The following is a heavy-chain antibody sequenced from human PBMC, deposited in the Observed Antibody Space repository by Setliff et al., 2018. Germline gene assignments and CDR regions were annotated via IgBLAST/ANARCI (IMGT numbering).Heavy chain of an antibody. CDR3: ARDPVPPWLPLDY. J-gene: IGHJ4*02. CDR1: GYTFTSYD. CDR2: MNPNSGNT. V-gene: IGHV1-8*03. D-gene: IGHD5-12*01. Sequence: ASVKVSCKASGYTFTSYDINWVRQATGQGLEWMGWMNPNSGNTGYAQKFQGRVTITRNTSISTAYMELSSLRSEDTAVYYCARDPVPPWLPLDYWGQGTLVTVSS.